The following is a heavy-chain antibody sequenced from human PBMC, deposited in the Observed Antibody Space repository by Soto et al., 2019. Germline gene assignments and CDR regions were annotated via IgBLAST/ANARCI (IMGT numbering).Heavy chain of an antibody. D-gene: IGHD2-15*01. J-gene: IGHJ6*02. V-gene: IGHV1-18*01. CDR2: ISAYNGNT. CDR1: GYTFTSYG. Sequence: ASVKVSCKASGYTFTSYGISWVRQAPGQGLEWMGWISAYNGNTNYAQKLQGRVTMTTDTSTSTAYMELRSLRSDDTAVYYCAREGYFSGGSCYYYYGMDVWGQGTTVTVSS. CDR3: AREGYFSGGSCYYYYGMDV.